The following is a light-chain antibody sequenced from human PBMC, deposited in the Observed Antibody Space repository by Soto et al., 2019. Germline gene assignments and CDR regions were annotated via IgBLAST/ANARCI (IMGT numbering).Light chain of an antibody. J-gene: IGLJ1*01. CDR1: SGDVRGYDY. Sequence: QSALTQPASVSGSPGQSIAISCTGTSGDVRGYDYASWYQQHPDKAPKSMIYEVTKRPSWVSNRFSGSKSGNTASLTISGLQPEEEADYYCSSHTSGSTRVFGSGTKVTVL. CDR3: SSHTSGSTRV. CDR2: EVT. V-gene: IGLV2-14*01.